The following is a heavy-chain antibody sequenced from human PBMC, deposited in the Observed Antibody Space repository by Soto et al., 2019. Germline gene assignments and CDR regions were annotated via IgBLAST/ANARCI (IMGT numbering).Heavy chain of an antibody. D-gene: IGHD3-16*01. Sequence: ASVKVSCKASGGTMSSYAVSWVRQAPGQGLEWMGWMNPNSGNTGYAQKFQGRVTMTRNTSISTAYMELSSLRSEDTAMYYCGREGVRGMDVWGQGTTVTVSS. CDR2: MNPNSGNT. CDR3: GREGVRGMDV. V-gene: IGHV1-8*02. J-gene: IGHJ6*02. CDR1: GGTMSSYA.